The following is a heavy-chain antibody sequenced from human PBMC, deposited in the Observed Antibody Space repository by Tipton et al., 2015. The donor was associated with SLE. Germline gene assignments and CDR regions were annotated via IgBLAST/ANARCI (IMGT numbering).Heavy chain of an antibody. CDR1: GGSISSYY. CDR3: ARGYSSSWCLGY. CDR2: IYYSGST. J-gene: IGHJ4*02. D-gene: IGHD6-13*01. V-gene: IGHV4-59*12. Sequence: TLSLTCTVSGGSISSYYWNWIRQPPGKGLEWIGHIYYSGSTNYNPSLKRRVTISVDTSKNQFSLKLSSVTAADTAVYYCARGYSSSWCLGYWGQGTLVTVSS.